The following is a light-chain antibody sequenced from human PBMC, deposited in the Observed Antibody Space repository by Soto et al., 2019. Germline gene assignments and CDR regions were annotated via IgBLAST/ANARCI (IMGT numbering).Light chain of an antibody. CDR2: ATS. J-gene: IGKJ4*01. CDR3: QQYNHWPRMLS. V-gene: IGKV3-15*01. Sequence: EIVLTQFPDTLYVSPGERATLSCRASQSLSSNVAWYQQRPGQAPRLLIYATSSRASDVPARFSGSGSGIEFTLTIASLQSEDFAIYYCQQYNHWPRMLSFGGGTKV. CDR1: QSLSSN.